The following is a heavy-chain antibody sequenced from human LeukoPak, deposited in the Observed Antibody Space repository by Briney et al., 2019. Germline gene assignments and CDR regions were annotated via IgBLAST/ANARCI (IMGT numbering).Heavy chain of an antibody. D-gene: IGHD2-15*01. V-gene: IGHV1-3*01. CDR3: ARDGYCSGGSCYPTDY. J-gene: IGHJ4*02. CDR1: GYTFTSYA. CDR2: INAGNGNT. Sequence: ASVKVSCKASGYTFTSYAMHWVRQAPGQRLEWMGWINAGNGNTKYSQKFQGRVTITRHTSASTAYMELSSLRSEDTAVYYCARDGYCSGGSCYPTDYWGQGTLVTVSS.